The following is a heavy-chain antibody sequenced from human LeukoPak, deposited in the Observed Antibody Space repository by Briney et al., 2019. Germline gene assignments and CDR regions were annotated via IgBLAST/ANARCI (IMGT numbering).Heavy chain of an antibody. J-gene: IGHJ4*02. CDR1: GGSISSSSYY. CDR3: ARQGFPYYDFWSGYGFLGY. D-gene: IGHD3-3*01. Sequence: SETLSLTCTVSGGSISSSSYYWGWIRQPPGKGLEWIGSIYYSGSTYYNPSLKSRVTISVDTSQNQFSLKLSAVTAAGTAVYYCARQGFPYYDFWSGYGFLGYWGEGTLVTVSS. CDR2: IYYSGST. V-gene: IGHV4-39*01.